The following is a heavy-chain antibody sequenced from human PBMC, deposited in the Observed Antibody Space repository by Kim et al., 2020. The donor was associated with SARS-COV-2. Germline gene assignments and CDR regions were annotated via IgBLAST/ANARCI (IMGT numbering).Heavy chain of an antibody. V-gene: IGHV4-34*01. Sequence: SETLSLTCAVYGGSFSGYYWSWIRQPPGKGLEWIGEINHSGSTNYNPSLKSRVTISVDTSKNQFSLKLSSVTAADTAVYYCAGGGGRDGYNFAYWGQGTLVTVSS. D-gene: IGHD5-12*01. J-gene: IGHJ4*02. CDR1: GGSFSGYY. CDR2: INHSGST. CDR3: AGGGGRDGYNFAY.